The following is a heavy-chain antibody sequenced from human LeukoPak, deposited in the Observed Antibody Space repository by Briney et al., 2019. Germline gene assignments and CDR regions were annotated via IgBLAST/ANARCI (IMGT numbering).Heavy chain of an antibody. D-gene: IGHD6-19*01. CDR1: EFTFSCCS. CDR3: ARGRAGYYFDY. Sequence: PGRSLRLSCAASEFTFSCCSMTWVRQAPGKGLEWVSYITSSSSRINYADSVKGRFTISRDNAKNSLYLQMDSLRAEDTAVYYCARGRAGYYFDYWGQGTLVTVSS. V-gene: IGHV3-48*04. J-gene: IGHJ4*02. CDR2: ITSSSSRI.